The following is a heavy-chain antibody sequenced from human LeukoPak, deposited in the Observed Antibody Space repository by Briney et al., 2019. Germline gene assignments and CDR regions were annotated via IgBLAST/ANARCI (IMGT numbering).Heavy chain of an antibody. CDR2: TRNKANGYTT. D-gene: IGHD2-2*01. Sequence: GGSLRLSCAASGFTFSDYYMDWVRQAPGKGLEWVGRTRNKANGYTTYYAASVKGRFTISRDDSKNSVYLHINSLKTEDTAVYYCARGYCSSTSCRYAPDYWGQGTLVTVPS. V-gene: IGHV3-72*01. J-gene: IGHJ4*02. CDR1: GFTFSDYY. CDR3: ARGYCSSTSCRYAPDY.